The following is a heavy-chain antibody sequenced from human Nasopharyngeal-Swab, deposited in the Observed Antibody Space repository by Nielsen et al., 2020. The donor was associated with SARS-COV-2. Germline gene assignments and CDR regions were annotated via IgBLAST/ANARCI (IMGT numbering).Heavy chain of an antibody. D-gene: IGHD3-3*01. Sequence: VRQAPGKGLEWVSGINWNGGSTGYADSVKGRFTISRDNAKNSLYLQMNSLRAEDTAVYYCARDRYDFWSGYYTPYYYYYGMDVWGQGTTVTVSS. CDR3: ARDRYDFWSGYYTPYYYYYGMDV. J-gene: IGHJ6*02. V-gene: IGHV3-20*03. CDR2: INWNGGST.